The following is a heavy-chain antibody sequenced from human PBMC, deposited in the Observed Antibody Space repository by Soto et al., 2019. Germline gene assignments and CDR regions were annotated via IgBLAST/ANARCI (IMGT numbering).Heavy chain of an antibody. J-gene: IGHJ4*02. CDR2: INHSGST. CDR1: GGSFSGYY. CDR3: ARGPYRRTEYNYDSSGYYQTGFDY. Sequence: SETLSLTCAVYGGSFSGYYWSWIRQPPGKGLEWIGEINHSGSTNYNPSLKSRVTISVDTSKNQFSLKLSSVTAADTAVYYCARGPYRRTEYNYDSSGYYQTGFDYWGQGTLVTVSS. D-gene: IGHD3-22*01. V-gene: IGHV4-34*01.